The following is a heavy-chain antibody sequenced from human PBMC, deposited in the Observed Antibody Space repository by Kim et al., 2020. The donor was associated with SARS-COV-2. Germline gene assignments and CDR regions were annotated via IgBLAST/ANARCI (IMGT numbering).Heavy chain of an antibody. D-gene: IGHD6-13*01. V-gene: IGHV1-18*01. Sequence: ASVKVSCKASGYTFTSYGISWVRQAPGQGLEWMGWISAYNGNTNYAQELQGRVTMTTDTSTSTAYMELRSLRSDDTAVYYCAREGYSSSWYEGYYYYYGMDVWGQGTTVTVSS. CDR2: ISAYNGNT. CDR1: GYTFTSYG. J-gene: IGHJ6*02. CDR3: AREGYSSSWYEGYYYYYGMDV.